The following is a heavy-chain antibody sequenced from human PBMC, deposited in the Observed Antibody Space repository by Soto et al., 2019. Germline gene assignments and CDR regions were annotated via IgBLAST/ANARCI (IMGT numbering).Heavy chain of an antibody. J-gene: IGHJ5*02. V-gene: IGHV3-23*01. CDR3: AKATPFDP. CDR2: ISGSGGST. Sequence: WGSLRLSCAASGFTFSSYAMSFGRHAPVKWLEWVSAISGSGGSTYYADSVKGRFTISRDNSKNTLYLQMNSLRAEDTAVYYCAKATPFDPWGQGTLVTVSS. CDR1: GFTFSSYA.